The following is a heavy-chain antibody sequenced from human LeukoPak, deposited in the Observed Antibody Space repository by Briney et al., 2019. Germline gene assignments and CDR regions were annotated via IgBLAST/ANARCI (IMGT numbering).Heavy chain of an antibody. CDR1: GFTFTKYA. Sequence: PGGSLRLSCEASGFTFTKYAMSWVRQASGKGLEWVGRIRSKANSYATAYAASVKGRFTISRDDSKNTAYLQMNSLKTEDTAVYYCTSWANYYDSSGYWSMPDYWGQGTLVTVSS. CDR2: IRSKANSYAT. V-gene: IGHV3-73*01. CDR3: TSWANYYDSSGYWSMPDY. J-gene: IGHJ4*02. D-gene: IGHD3-22*01.